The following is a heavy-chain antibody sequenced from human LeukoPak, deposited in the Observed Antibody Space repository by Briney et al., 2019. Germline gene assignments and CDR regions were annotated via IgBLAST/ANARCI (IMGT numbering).Heavy chain of an antibody. Sequence: PGGSLRLSCAASGFTFSSYSTNWVRQAPGKGLEWVSSISSSSSYIYYADSVKGRFTISRDNAKNSLYLQMNSLRAEDTAVYYCARVWEYCSGGSCYPARAFDIWGQGTMVTVSS. V-gene: IGHV3-21*01. CDR3: ARVWEYCSGGSCYPARAFDI. D-gene: IGHD2-15*01. J-gene: IGHJ3*02. CDR1: GFTFSSYS. CDR2: ISSSSSYI.